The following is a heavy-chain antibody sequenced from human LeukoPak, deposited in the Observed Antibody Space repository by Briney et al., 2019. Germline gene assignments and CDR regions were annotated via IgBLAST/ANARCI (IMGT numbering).Heavy chain of an antibody. Sequence: GESLRLSCAASGFTVSSNYMSWVRQAPGKGLEWVSVIYSGGSTYYADSVKGRFTISRDNSKNTLYLQMNSLRAEDTAVYYCATDTSGSLDFDYWGQGTLVTVSS. CDR1: GFTVSSNY. J-gene: IGHJ4*02. V-gene: IGHV3-53*01. CDR2: IYSGGST. CDR3: ATDTSGSLDFDY. D-gene: IGHD1-26*01.